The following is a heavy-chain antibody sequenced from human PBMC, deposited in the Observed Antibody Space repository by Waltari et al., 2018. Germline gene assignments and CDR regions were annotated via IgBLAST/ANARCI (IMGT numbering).Heavy chain of an antibody. D-gene: IGHD4-4*01. CDR2: MYHSGST. CDR1: GGYISSYY. Sequence: QVQLQESGPGLVKPSETLSLTCTVSGGYISSYYWSWIRQPAGQGLEGIGRMYHSGSTYYNPSLKSPFTISLDTSKNQFSLKLSAVTAADTAVYYCARQEMATVFDYWGQGTLVTVSS. CDR3: ARQEMATVFDY. V-gene: IGHV4-59*08. J-gene: IGHJ4*02.